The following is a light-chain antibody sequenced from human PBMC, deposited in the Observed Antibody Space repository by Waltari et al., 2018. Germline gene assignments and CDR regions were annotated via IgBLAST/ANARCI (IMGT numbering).Light chain of an antibody. CDR2: DTN. J-gene: IGLJ3*02. V-gene: IGLV7-46*01. CDR1: TGAVTRGHL. Sequence: QAVVTQEPSLTVSPGGTVTLPCGSSTGAVTRGHLPSWFQQKPGQAPRTLIYDTNNKPSWTPARSSGSLLGGKAALSLSGAQPEDEGEYYCLLDYCGARVFGGGTKLTVL. CDR3: LLDYCGARV.